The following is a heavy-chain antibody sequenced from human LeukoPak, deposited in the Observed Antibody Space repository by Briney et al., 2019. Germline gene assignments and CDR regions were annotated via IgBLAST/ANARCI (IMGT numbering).Heavy chain of an antibody. CDR1: GGSMRSYF. D-gene: IGHD6-13*01. CDR3: AREGPYSGRWYYFDY. Sequence: PSETLSLTCTVSGGSMRSYFWSWIRQPPGKGLEWIGRIYSSGNTNYNPSLKSRVTMSVDTSKNQFSLKLTSVTAADTAFYYCAREGPYSGRWYYFDYWGQGILVAVSS. CDR2: IYSSGNT. J-gene: IGHJ4*02. V-gene: IGHV4-4*07.